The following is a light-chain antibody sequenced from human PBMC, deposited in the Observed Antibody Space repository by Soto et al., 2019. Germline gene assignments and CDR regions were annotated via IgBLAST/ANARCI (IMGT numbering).Light chain of an antibody. CDR1: QSVSSN. V-gene: IGKV3-15*01. Sequence: EIVMTQSPATLSVSPGERATLSCRASQSVSSNLAWYQQKPGQSPRLLIYGASTRSPGIPARFSGSGSGTEFTLTISSLQSEEFAVYYCQQYNNWPPWTFGQGNKVEIQ. CDR2: GAS. J-gene: IGKJ1*01. CDR3: QQYNNWPPWT.